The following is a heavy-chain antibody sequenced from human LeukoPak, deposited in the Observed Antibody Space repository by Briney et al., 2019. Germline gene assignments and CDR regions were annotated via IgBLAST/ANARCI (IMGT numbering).Heavy chain of an antibody. CDR1: GYSISSGYF. V-gene: IGHV4-38-2*02. Sequence: SETLSLTCTVSGYSISSGYFWGWIRQPPGKGLKWIGNIYHSGSTYYNPSLKSRVTISVDTSKNQFSLKLSSVTAADTAVYYCARGAPVYSGSYFGYWGQGTLVTVSS. D-gene: IGHD1-26*01. J-gene: IGHJ4*02. CDR3: ARGAPVYSGSYFGY. CDR2: IYHSGST.